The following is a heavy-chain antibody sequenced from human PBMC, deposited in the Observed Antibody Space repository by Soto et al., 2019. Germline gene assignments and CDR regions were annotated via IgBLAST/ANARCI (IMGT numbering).Heavy chain of an antibody. CDR3: ARRLTYDYIWGSYRRRNWFDP. CDR2: IYYSGST. Sequence: SETLSLTDTGSGVSISRSSYYWGWIRPPPGKGLEWIGSIYYSGSTYYNPSLKSRVTISVDTSKNQFSLKLSSVTAADTAVYYCARRLTYDYIWGSYRRRNWFDPWGQGTLVTVSS. D-gene: IGHD3-16*02. V-gene: IGHV4-39*01. CDR1: GVSISRSSYY. J-gene: IGHJ5*02.